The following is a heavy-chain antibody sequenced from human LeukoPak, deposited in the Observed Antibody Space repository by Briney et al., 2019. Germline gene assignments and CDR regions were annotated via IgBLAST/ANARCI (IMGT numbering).Heavy chain of an antibody. D-gene: IGHD3-10*01. CDR2: IYYSGST. Sequence: SQTLSLTCTVSGGSISSGDYYWSWIRQPPGKGLEWIGYIYYSGSTYYNPSLKSRVTISVDTSKNQFSLKLSSVTAADTAVYYCARDDVVYGSGGGAEYYSDYWGQGTLVTVSS. V-gene: IGHV4-30-4*08. CDR3: ARDDVVYGSGGGAEYYSDY. CDR1: GGSISSGDYY. J-gene: IGHJ4*02.